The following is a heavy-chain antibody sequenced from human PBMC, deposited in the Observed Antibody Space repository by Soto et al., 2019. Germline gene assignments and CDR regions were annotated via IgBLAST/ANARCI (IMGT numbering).Heavy chain of an antibody. CDR3: AGDLHDGDYGAAHY. J-gene: IGHJ4*02. Sequence: PSETLSLTCAVYGGSFRGYYLRWIRQPPGKGLEWVGEINHGGSTNYNPSLKSRVTMPVDPPRNQFSLKLRSVTAADTAVYYCAGDLHDGDYGAAHYWGQGTLVTVSS. CDR1: GGSFRGYY. CDR2: INHGGST. D-gene: IGHD4-17*01. V-gene: IGHV4-34*01.